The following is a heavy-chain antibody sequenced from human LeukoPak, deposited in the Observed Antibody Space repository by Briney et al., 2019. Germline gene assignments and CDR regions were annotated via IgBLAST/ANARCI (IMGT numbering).Heavy chain of an antibody. CDR2: ISYDGSNK. D-gene: IGHD4-17*01. J-gene: IGHJ6*04. CDR1: GFTFSSYG. V-gene: IGHV3-30*18. CDR3: AKDLSPVTSSDAHYYYYYGMDV. Sequence: GGSLRPSCAASGFTFSSYGMHWVRHAPGKGLEWVAVISYDGSNKYYADSVKGRFTISRDNSKNTLYLQMNSLRAEDTAVYYCAKDLSPVTSSDAHYYYYYGMDVWGKGTTVTVSS.